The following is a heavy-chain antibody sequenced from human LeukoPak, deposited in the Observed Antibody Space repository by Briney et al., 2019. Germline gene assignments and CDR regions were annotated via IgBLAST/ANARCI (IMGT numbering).Heavy chain of an antibody. CDR2: ISGSGGST. Sequence: RGSPTLSCAASGFTFSSYAMSWVRQAPGKGLEWVSAISGSGGSTYYADAVKGRFTSSRDNSNNTLYLQMNSLRAEDTAVYYCAKKSTFGELVSDAFDIWGQGTMVTVSS. D-gene: IGHD3-10*01. V-gene: IGHV3-23*01. J-gene: IGHJ3*02. CDR1: GFTFSSYA. CDR3: AKKSTFGELVSDAFDI.